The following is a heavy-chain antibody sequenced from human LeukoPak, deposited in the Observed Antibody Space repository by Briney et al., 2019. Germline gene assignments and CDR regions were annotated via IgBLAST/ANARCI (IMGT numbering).Heavy chain of an antibody. CDR1: GFTFSDYY. V-gene: IGHV3-11*01. CDR3: ARDAAVMITFGGVIVTSYSYYYMDV. Sequence: GGSLRLSCAASGFTFSDYYMSWIRQAPGKGLEWVSYISSSGSTIYYADSVKGRFTISRDNAKNSLYLQMNSLRAEDTAVYYCARDAAVMITFGGVIVTSYSYYYMDVGGKGTTVTVS. J-gene: IGHJ6*03. CDR2: ISSSGSTI. D-gene: IGHD3-16*02.